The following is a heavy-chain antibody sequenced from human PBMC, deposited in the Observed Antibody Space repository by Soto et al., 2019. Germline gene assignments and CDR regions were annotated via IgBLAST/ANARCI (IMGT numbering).Heavy chain of an antibody. CDR3: AKDFSVWQQLDGYGMDV. V-gene: IGHV3-30*18. CDR2: ISYDGSNH. Sequence: QVLLVESGGGVVPPGRSLRLSCAASGFTFSSYGMHWVRQAPGKGLEWGAVISYDGSNHYYADSVKGRFTITRDNSKNTLYLQMNSLRAEDTAVYYCAKDFSVWQQLDGYGMDVWGQGTTVTVSS. J-gene: IGHJ6*02. D-gene: IGHD6-13*01. CDR1: GFTFSSYG.